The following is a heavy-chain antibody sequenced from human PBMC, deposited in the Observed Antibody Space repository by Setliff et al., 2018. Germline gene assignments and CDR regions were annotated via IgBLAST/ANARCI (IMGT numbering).Heavy chain of an antibody. CDR3: ARMSGFLYMDV. D-gene: IGHD3-3*01. J-gene: IGHJ6*03. Sequence: SETLSLTCTVPGDSISSRTYYWSWIRQPAGKGLEWIGHIYTSWSTIYNPSLKSRLTISLDTSKNQFSLTLSSVTAADTAVYYCARMSGFLYMDVWGKGTTVTVSS. CDR1: GDSISSRTYY. V-gene: IGHV4-61*09. CDR2: IYTSWST.